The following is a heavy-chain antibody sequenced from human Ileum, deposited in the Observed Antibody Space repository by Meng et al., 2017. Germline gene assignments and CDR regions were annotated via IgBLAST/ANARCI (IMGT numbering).Heavy chain of an antibody. J-gene: IGHJ4*02. V-gene: IGHV4-34*01. CDR3: ARVELRGDTRDRCGLDH. Sequence: LQQWGTGLLKTPESLSLTCTCYGGSLTDYYWSWIRQTPGKGLEWIGEINHGGNTNYSPSLRSRVTISIDTSRDQFSLKLTSVTAADTAVYYCARVELRGDTRDRCGLDHWGQGTLVTVFS. CDR1: GGSLTDYY. CDR2: INHGGNT. D-gene: IGHD3-22*01.